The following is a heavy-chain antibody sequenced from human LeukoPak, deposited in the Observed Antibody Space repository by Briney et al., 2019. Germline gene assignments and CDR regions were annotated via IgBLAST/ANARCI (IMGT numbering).Heavy chain of an antibody. V-gene: IGHV4-38-2*02. J-gene: IGHJ4*02. CDR1: GYSISSGYY. CDR3: ASLSDSSGWYGRGVDY. Sequence: SETLSLTCTVSGYSISSGYYWGWIRQPPGKGLEWIGSIYHSGSTYYNPSLKSRVTISVDTSKNQFSLKLSSVTAADTAVYYCASLSDSSGWYGRGVDYWGQGTLVTASS. CDR2: IYHSGST. D-gene: IGHD6-13*01.